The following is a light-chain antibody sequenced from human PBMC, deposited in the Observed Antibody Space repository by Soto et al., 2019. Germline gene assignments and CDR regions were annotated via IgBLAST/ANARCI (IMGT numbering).Light chain of an antibody. CDR2: EES. Sequence: DIHLTQSPSFLSASVGDRVTITCRPSQAVPNNMAWYQQKPGKPPKLLIYEESTLHSGVTSRFSGRKSGTQFTLTIDSLQPEDFATDDCQQVKTYSRTFGGGTKVYI. V-gene: IGKV1-9*01. CDR1: QAVPNN. CDR3: QQVKTYSRT. J-gene: IGKJ4*01.